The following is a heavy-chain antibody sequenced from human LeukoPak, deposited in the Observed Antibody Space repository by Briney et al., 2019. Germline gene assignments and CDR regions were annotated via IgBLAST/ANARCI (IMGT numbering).Heavy chain of an antibody. CDR2: IYTSGTT. D-gene: IGHD4-11*01. CDR1: GGSISSSNYY. CDR3: ARVARHDYTYYPGGNYFDY. Sequence: SETLSLTCTVSGGSISSSNYYWSWIRQPAGKGLEWIGRIYTSGTTNYNPSLKSRVTISIDTSKNQFSLKLSSVTAADTAVYYCARVARHDYTYYPGGNYFDYWGQGTLVTVSS. V-gene: IGHV4-61*02. J-gene: IGHJ4*02.